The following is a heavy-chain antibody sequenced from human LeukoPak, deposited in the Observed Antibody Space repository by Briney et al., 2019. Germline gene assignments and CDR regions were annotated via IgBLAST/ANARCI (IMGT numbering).Heavy chain of an antibody. CDR3: AKDVQMTGNAYYNYFDY. V-gene: IGHV3-9*01. J-gene: IGHJ4*02. D-gene: IGHD3-22*01. Sequence: PGGSLRLSCAAFGFIFDDYAMHWVRQAPGKGLEWVSGISSNSGGIGYADSVQGRFTISRDNAKNSLYLQMNSLRPEDTAFYYCAKDVQMTGNAYYNYFDYWGQGTLVTVSS. CDR1: GFIFDDYA. CDR2: ISSNSGGI.